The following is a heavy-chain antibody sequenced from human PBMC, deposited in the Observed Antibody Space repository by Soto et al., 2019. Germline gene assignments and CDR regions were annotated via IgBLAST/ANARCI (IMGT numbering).Heavy chain of an antibody. J-gene: IGHJ3*01. CDR1: GFTFSSYD. CDR2: IDSSSKYM. D-gene: IGHD3-22*01. CDR3: AREYSDSSGYYTAFDL. Sequence: GGSLRLSCAASGFTFSSYDMTWVRQAPGKGLEWVSSIDSSSKYMYYADSVKGRFTISRDDAKNSLYLQMNSLRADDTALYFCAREYSDSSGYYTAFDLWGQGTMVTVSS. V-gene: IGHV3-21*06.